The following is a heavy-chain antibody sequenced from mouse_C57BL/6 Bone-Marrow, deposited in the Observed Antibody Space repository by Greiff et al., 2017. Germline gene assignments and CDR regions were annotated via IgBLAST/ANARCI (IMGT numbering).Heavy chain of an antibody. D-gene: IGHD1-1*01. CDR1: GFTFSSYG. CDR3: ARYYYGFYAMDY. CDR2: ISSGGSYT. Sequence: DVQLVESGGDLVKPGGSLKLSCAASGFTFSSYGMSWVRQTPDKRLEWVATISSGGSYTYYPDSVKGRFTISRDNAKNTLYLQMSSLKSEDTAMYYCARYYYGFYAMDYWGQGTSVTVSS. V-gene: IGHV5-6*01. J-gene: IGHJ4*01.